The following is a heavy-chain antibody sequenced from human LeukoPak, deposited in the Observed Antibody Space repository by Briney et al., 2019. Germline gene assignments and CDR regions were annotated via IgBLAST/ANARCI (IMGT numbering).Heavy chain of an antibody. J-gene: IGHJ4*02. Sequence: GGSLRLSCAASGFTFDDYAMHWVRQAPGKGLEWVSLISGDGGSTYYADSVKGRFTISRDNSKNSLYLQMNSLRTEDTASYYCAKVSYSSEPYYFDYWGQGALVTVSS. CDR1: GFTFDDYA. D-gene: IGHD6-25*01. CDR3: AKVSYSSEPYYFDY. V-gene: IGHV3-43*02. CDR2: ISGDGGST.